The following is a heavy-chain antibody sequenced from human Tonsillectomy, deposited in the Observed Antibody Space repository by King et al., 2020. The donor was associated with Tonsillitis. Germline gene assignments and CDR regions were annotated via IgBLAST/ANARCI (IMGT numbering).Heavy chain of an antibody. V-gene: IGHV3-23*04. CDR1: GFTFSIYT. D-gene: IGHD5-12*01. CDR2: ISGSGGTT. J-gene: IGHJ4*02. Sequence: VQLVESGGGLVQPGGSLRLSCAASGFTFSIYTMTWVRQAPGKGLEWVSLISGSGGTTFYADSVKGRFTISRDNSKSTLYLQMISLNTEDTAVYYWAKGRHGSDYEDWSQGTLVTVSA. CDR3: AKGRHGSDYED.